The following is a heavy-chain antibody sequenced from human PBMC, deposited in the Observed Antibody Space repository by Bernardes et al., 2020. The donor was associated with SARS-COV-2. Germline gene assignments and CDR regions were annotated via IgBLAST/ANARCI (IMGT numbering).Heavy chain of an antibody. D-gene: IGHD3-10*01. V-gene: IGHV3-7*04. CDR1: GLTFSRFC. J-gene: IGHJ4*02. CDR3: ATGGHVDY. Sequence: GGSLRLSCVASGLTFSRFCMTWVRQAPGKGLEWVANINEDGSETFYVDSVKGRFTIYRDNARNSLHLQMNSLRAEDTALYYCATGGHVDYCGQGTLVTVSS. CDR2: INEDGSET.